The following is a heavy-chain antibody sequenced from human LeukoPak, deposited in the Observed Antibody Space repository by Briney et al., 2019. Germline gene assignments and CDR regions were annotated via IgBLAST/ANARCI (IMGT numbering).Heavy chain of an antibody. CDR3: AREPVAGILWGDAFDI. J-gene: IGHJ3*02. D-gene: IGHD6-19*01. CDR2: IYYSGST. V-gene: IGHV4-39*07. CDR1: GGSISSSSYY. Sequence: SETLSLTCTVSGGSISSSSYYWGWIRQPPGKGLEWIGSIYYSGSTYYNPSLKSRVTISVDTSKNQFSLKLSSVTAADTAVYYCAREPVAGILWGDAFDIWGQGTMVTVSS.